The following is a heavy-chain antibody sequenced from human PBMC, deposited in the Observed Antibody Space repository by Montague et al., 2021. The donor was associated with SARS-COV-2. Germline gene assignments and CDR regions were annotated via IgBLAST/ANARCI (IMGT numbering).Heavy chain of an antibody. V-gene: IGHV3-48*04. D-gene: IGHD3-9*01. Sequence: SLRLSCAASGFTFSSYSMNWVRQAPGKGLEWVSYISSSSSTIYYXXSVKGRFTISRNNAKNSLYLQMNSLRAEDTAVYYCARDLRWGYYDILTGYYRPLDYWGQGTLVTISS. J-gene: IGHJ4*02. CDR2: ISSSSSTI. CDR1: GFTFSSYS. CDR3: ARDLRWGYYDILTGYYRPLDY.